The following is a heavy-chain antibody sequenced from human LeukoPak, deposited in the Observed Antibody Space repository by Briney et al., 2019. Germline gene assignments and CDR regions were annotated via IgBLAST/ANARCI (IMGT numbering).Heavy chain of an antibody. CDR2: ISYDGSNK. J-gene: IGHJ4*02. Sequence: GRSLRLSCAASGFTFSSYAMHWVRQAPGKGLEWVAVISYDGSNKYYADSVKGRFTISRDNSKNTLYLQMNSLRAEDTAVYYCARDTYSRWGQGTLVTVSS. D-gene: IGHD6-13*01. CDR1: GFTFSSYA. V-gene: IGHV3-30-3*01. CDR3: ARDTYSR.